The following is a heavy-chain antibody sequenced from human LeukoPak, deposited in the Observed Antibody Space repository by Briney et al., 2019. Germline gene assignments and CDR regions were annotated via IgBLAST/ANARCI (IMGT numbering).Heavy chain of an antibody. D-gene: IGHD3-9*01. CDR2: IYYSGST. J-gene: IGHJ5*02. Sequence: SETLSLTCTVSGGSISSGDYYWSWIRQPPGKGLEWIGYIYYSGSTYYNPSLKSRVTISVDTSKNQFSLKLSSVTAADTAVYYCAGQLLRYFEYWFDPWGQGTLVTVSS. CDR1: GGSISSGDYY. CDR3: AGQLLRYFEYWFDP. V-gene: IGHV4-30-4*01.